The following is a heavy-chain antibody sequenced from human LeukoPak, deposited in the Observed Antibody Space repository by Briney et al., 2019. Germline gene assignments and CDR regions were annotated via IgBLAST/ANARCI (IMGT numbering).Heavy chain of an antibody. CDR2: ISYDGSNK. V-gene: IGHV3-30*18. CDR3: AKDSSSFAPYYFDY. Sequence: PGGSLRLSCAASGFTFSSYGMHWVRQAPGKGLEWVAVISYDGSNKYYADSVKGRFTISRDYSKNTLYLQMNSLRAEDTAVYYCAKDSSSFAPYYFDYWGQGTLVTVSS. D-gene: IGHD6-6*01. CDR1: GFTFSSYG. J-gene: IGHJ4*02.